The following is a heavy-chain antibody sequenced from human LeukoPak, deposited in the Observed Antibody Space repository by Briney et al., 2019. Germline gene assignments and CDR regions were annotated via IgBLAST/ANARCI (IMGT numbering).Heavy chain of an antibody. D-gene: IGHD2-2*01. Sequence: SETLSLTCTVSGGSISTCSWSWIRQPPGKRLEWIGYIYYSGSTNYNPSLKSRVTISVDTSKNQFSLKLSSVTAADTAVYYCARGLLPATTLNWFDPWGQGTLVTVSS. CDR1: GGSISTCS. V-gene: IGHV4-59*01. CDR3: ARGLLPATTLNWFDP. CDR2: IYYSGST. J-gene: IGHJ5*02.